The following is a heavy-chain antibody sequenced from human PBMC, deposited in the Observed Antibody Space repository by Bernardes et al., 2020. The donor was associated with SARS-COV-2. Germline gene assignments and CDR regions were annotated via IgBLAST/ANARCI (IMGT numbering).Heavy chain of an antibody. D-gene: IGHD3-10*01. CDR2: IYSGGFT. CDR1: GFTVANHY. Sequence: GGSLRLSCAASGFTVANHYMSWVRQAPGKGLEWVSLIYSGGFTYYADPVKGRFTISRDNSRNTLYLQMDSLRAEDTAVYYCASQTYYYGSGLGYWGQGTLVTVSS. CDR3: ASQTYYYGSGLGY. V-gene: IGHV3-53*01. J-gene: IGHJ4*02.